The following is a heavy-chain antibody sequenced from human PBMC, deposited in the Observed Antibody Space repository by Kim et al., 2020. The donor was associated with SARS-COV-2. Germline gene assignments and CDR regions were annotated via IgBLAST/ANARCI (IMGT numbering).Heavy chain of an antibody. D-gene: IGHD6-13*01. CDR2: INHSGST. CDR3: ARVFKRTNYSSSWYPVHFDY. Sequence: SETLSLTCAVYGGSFSGYYWSWIRQPPGKGLEWIGEINHSGSTNYNPSLKSRVTISVDTSKNQFSLKLSSVTAADTAVYYCARVFKRTNYSSSWYPVHFDYWGQGTLVTVSS. CDR1: GGSFSGYY. V-gene: IGHV4-34*01. J-gene: IGHJ4*02.